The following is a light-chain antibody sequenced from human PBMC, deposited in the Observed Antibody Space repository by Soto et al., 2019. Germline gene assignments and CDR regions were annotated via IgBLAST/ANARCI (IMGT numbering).Light chain of an antibody. J-gene: IGKJ4*02. V-gene: IGKV3-20*01. Sequence: DILLTQSPATLSSSPGEIATLSFSASQSVSTNSLAWYQQRPGQAPRPLIYGASSRDTGTPDRFSGSGSGTDFTLIISRLEPEDFAVYYCQQYGSSVLTFGGGTKVDIK. CDR3: QQYGSSVLT. CDR2: GAS. CDR1: QSVSTNS.